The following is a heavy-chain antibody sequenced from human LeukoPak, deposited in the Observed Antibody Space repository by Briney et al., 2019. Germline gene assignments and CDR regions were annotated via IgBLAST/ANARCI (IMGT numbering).Heavy chain of an antibody. CDR1: GFTFSSYS. CDR3: ARAHNWKYGSFDF. CDR2: ISSSSSYI. V-gene: IGHV3-21*01. D-gene: IGHD1-7*01. J-gene: IGHJ4*02. Sequence: GGSLRLSCAASGFTFSSYSVNWVRQAPGKGLEWVSCISSSSSYIYYADSVKGRFTISRDNAKNSLYLQMNSLRAEDTAVYYCARAHNWKYGSFDFWGQGTLVTVSS.